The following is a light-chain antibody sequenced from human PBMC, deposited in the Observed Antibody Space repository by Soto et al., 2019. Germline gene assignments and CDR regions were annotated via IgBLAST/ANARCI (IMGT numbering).Light chain of an antibody. CDR1: SSNIGNNY. CDR2: DNN. Sequence: QSVLTQPPSVSAAPGQKVTISCSGSSSNIGNNYVSWYQQLPGTAPKLLIYDNNKRPSGIPDRFSGSKSGTSATLGITGLQTGDEADYYCGTWDSSLSGGVFVGGTKLTVL. V-gene: IGLV1-51*01. CDR3: GTWDSSLSGGV. J-gene: IGLJ2*01.